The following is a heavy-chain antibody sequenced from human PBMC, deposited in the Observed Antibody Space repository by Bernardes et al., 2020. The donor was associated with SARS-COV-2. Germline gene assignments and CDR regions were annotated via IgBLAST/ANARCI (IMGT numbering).Heavy chain of an antibody. Sequence: SETLSLTCSVSGGSIRSHHWSWIRQSPGKGLQWIGRIYDSGSTSYTPSLKSRVSMSVDMSKNQFSLNLKSVTAADTAVYYCARHVRDSGGYYYVFFDSWGPGTLVTVAS. J-gene: IGHJ4*02. CDR3: ARHVRDSGGYYYVFFDS. D-gene: IGHD3-22*01. CDR1: GGSIRSHH. CDR2: IYDSGST. V-gene: IGHV4-59*08.